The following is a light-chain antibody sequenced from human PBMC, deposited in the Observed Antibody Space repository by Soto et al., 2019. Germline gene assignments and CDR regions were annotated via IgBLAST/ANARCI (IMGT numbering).Light chain of an antibody. CDR3: AAWDDSLNGVV. Sequence: QSVLTQPPSASGTPGQRVTISCSGSSSNIGSNTVNWYQQFPGTAPKVLIYSNNQRPSGVPDRFSGSKSGTSASLAISGLQSEDEADYHCAAWDDSLNGVVFGGATNLTVL. V-gene: IGLV1-44*01. J-gene: IGLJ2*01. CDR1: SSNIGSNT. CDR2: SNN.